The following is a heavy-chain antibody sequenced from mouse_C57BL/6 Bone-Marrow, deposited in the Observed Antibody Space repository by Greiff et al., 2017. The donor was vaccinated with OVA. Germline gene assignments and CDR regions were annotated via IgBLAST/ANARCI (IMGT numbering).Heavy chain of an antibody. CDR1: GFTFSDYY. CDR3: ARDRSYYGNYGMDY. V-gene: IGHV5-16*01. D-gene: IGHD2-1*01. J-gene: IGHJ4*01. CDR2: INYDGSST. Sequence: EVQLVESEGGLVQPGSSMKLSCTASGFTFSDYYMAWVRQVPEKGLEWVANINYDGSSTYYLDSLKSRFIISRDNAKNILYLQMSSLKSEDTATYYCARDRSYYGNYGMDYWGQGTSVTVSS.